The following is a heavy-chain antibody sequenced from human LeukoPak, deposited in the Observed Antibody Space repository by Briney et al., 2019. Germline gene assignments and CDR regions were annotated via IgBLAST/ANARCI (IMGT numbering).Heavy chain of an antibody. J-gene: IGHJ4*02. V-gene: IGHV3-11*01. Sequence: GGSLRLSCAASGFTFSDYYMSWIRQAPGKGLEWVSYISSSGSTMYYADSVKGRFTISRDNAKNSLYLQMNSLRAEDTAVYYCAREAMATAKSPPHWGQGTLVTVSS. D-gene: IGHD5-24*01. CDR3: AREAMATAKSPPH. CDR2: ISSSGSTM. CDR1: GFTFSDYY.